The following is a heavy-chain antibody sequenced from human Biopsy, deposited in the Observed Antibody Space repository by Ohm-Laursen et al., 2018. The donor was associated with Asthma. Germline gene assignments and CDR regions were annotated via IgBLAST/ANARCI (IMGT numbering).Heavy chain of an antibody. D-gene: IGHD1-20*01. CDR3: ARAAITGIRGWFDP. V-gene: IGHV4-34*01. CDR1: GFTFGGYA. CDR2: IDQSGYT. Sequence: LRLSCSASGFTFGGYAMSWARQAPGKGLEWIGEIDQSGYTNYNPSLKSRVTISADTSKNQFHLNLSSVTAADTAVYFCARAAITGIRGWFDPWGQGTQVTVSS. J-gene: IGHJ5*02.